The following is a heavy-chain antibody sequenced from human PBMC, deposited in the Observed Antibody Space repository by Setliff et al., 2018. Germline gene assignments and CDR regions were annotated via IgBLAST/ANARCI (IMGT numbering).Heavy chain of an antibody. J-gene: IGHJ4*02. Sequence: LRLSCAASEFTFRNYWMHWVRQAPGKGLVWVSRINFDGSDTVYADPVKGRFTISRDNADNTLNLQMNTLRAEDTGVYYCGRDDTGSGDKFDYWSQGTLVTVSS. D-gene: IGHD2-21*02. CDR3: GRDDTGSGDKFDY. V-gene: IGHV3-74*01. CDR2: INFDGSDT. CDR1: EFTFRNYW.